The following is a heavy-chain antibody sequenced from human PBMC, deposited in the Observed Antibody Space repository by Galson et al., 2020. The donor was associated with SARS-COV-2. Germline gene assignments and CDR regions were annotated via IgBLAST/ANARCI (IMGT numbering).Heavy chain of an antibody. J-gene: IGHJ6*03. CDR3: ARVKIDPLNYYDSSGVHHSYYYYMDV. Sequence: FTFGDYGLSWFRQAPGKGLEWVSFTRSKPYGGTTEYAASVRGKFTISRDDSKGIAYLQMNSLKTEDTAVYFCARVKIDPLNYYDSSGVHHSYYYYMDVGGIGTAVTISS. CDR1: FTFGDYG. D-gene: IGHD3-22*01. CDR2: TRSKPYGGTT. V-gene: IGHV3-49*03.